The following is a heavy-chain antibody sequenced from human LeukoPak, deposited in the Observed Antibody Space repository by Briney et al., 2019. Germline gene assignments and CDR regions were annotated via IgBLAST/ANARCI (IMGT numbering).Heavy chain of an antibody. D-gene: IGHD2-2*01. Sequence: KPGGSLRLSCAASGFTFSSYSMNWVRQAPGKGLEWVSSISSRSSYIYYADSVKGRFTISRDNAKNSLYLQMNSLRAEDTAVYYCLRCTYRGWFDPWGQGTPVTVSS. CDR1: GFTFSSYS. V-gene: IGHV3-21*01. J-gene: IGHJ5*02. CDR2: ISSRSSYI. CDR3: LRCTYRGWFDP.